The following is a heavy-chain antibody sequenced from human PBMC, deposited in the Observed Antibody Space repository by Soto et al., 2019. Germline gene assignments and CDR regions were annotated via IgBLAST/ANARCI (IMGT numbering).Heavy chain of an antibody. CDR3: ARAEYDYVWGSYRDYYGMDV. V-gene: IGHV1-18*01. D-gene: IGHD3-16*02. Sequence: ASVKVSCKASGYTFTSYGISWVRQAPGQGLEWMGWISAYNGNTNYAQKLQGRVTMTTDTSTSTAYMELRSLRSDDTAVYYCARAEYDYVWGSYRDYYGMDVWGQGTTVTVSS. CDR2: ISAYNGNT. J-gene: IGHJ6*02. CDR1: GYTFTSYG.